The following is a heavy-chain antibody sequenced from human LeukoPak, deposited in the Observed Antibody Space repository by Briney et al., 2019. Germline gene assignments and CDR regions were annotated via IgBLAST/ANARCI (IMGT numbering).Heavy chain of an antibody. V-gene: IGHV3-30*03. CDR1: GFTFSSYG. CDR3: ASQTGTTPR. J-gene: IGHJ4*02. D-gene: IGHD1-7*01. Sequence: GGSLRLSCAASGFTFSSYGMHWVRQAPGKGLEWVAVISHDGSNKYYADSVKGRFSISRDNSKNTLYLQMNSLGVEDTAVYYCASQTGTTPRWGQGTLVTVSS. CDR2: ISHDGSNK.